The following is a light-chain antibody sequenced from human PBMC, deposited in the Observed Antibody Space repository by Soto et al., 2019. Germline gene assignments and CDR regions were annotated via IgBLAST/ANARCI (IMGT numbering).Light chain of an antibody. CDR2: DAS. CDR3: QHRSNCPPTWT. CDR1: QSISTY. V-gene: IGKV3-11*01. J-gene: IGKJ1*01. Sequence: EIVLTQCPAILSLSPGERATLSCRASQSISTYLSWYQQIPGQAPRLLVYDASKRATDIPARFSGSGSGTDFTHTISSLEPEDLAVYYGQHRSNCPPTWTFGPGTKVEI.